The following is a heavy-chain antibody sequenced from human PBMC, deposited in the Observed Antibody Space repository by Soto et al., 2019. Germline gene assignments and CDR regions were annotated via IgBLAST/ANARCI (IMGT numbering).Heavy chain of an antibody. V-gene: IGHV4-34*01. D-gene: IGHD6-13*01. CDR2: INHSGST. Sequence: SETLSLTCAVYGGSFSGYYWSWIRQPPGKGLEWIGEINHSGSTNYNPSLKSRVAISVDTSKNQFSLKLSSVTAADTAVYYCAGGRSQQLPRGVFDYWGQGTLVTVSS. CDR1: GGSFSGYY. CDR3: AGGRSQQLPRGVFDY. J-gene: IGHJ4*02.